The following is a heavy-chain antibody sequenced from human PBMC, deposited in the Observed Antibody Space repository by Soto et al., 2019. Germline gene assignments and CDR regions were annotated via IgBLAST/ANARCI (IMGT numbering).Heavy chain of an antibody. D-gene: IGHD2-2*01. V-gene: IGHV1-18*01. CDR1: GYTFTSYG. CDR2: ISAYNGNT. CDR3: ARDPDTRYCSSTSCYGEEWFDP. J-gene: IGHJ5*02. Sequence: ASVKVSCNASGYTFTSYGISWVRQAPGQGLEWMGWISAYNGNTNYAQKLQGRVTMTTDTSTSTAYMELRSLRSDDTAVYYCARDPDTRYCSSTSCYGEEWFDPWGQGTLVTVSS.